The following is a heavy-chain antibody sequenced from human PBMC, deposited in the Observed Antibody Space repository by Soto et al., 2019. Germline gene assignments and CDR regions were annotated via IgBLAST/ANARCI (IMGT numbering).Heavy chain of an antibody. J-gene: IGHJ4*02. CDR2: IYYSGSS. V-gene: IGHV4-30-4*08. CDR1: GGSISGDYY. Sequence: QVRLHESGPGLVKPSQTLSLTCSVSGGSISGDYYWSWIRQSPEKGLEWIGYIYYSGSSYSNPALPSRLSMSLDTSQNQFSVKLRSVTAADTAVYYCAGGGARWPGYFDSWGQGALVAVSS. D-gene: IGHD2-15*01. CDR3: AGGGARWPGYFDS.